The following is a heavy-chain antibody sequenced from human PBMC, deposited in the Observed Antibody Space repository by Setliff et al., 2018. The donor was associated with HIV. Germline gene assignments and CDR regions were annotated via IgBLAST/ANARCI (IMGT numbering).Heavy chain of an antibody. J-gene: IGHJ4*02. CDR1: GGSFSGYH. CDR3: ALSSGSYYNALDN. Sequence: PSETLSLTCAVYGGSFSGYHWSWIRQSPGKGLEWIGEIDHSGSTDDNPSLKSRVSISVDTSKNQFSLKLSSVTAADTAVYYCALSSGSYYNALDNWGQGTLVTVS. D-gene: IGHD3-10*01. CDR2: IDHSGST. V-gene: IGHV4-34*01.